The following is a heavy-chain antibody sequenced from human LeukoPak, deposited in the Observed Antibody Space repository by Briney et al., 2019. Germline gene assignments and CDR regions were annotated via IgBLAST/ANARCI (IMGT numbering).Heavy chain of an antibody. V-gene: IGHV3-11*05. CDR3: ARDALSFYYDSSGYYPDAFDI. J-gene: IGHJ3*02. CDR2: ISSSSSYT. D-gene: IGHD3-22*01. CDR1: GFTFSDYY. Sequence: RGSLRLSCAASGFTFSDYYMSWIRQAPGKGLEWVSYISSSSSYTNYADSVKGRFTISRDNAKNSLYLQMNSLRAEDTAVYYCARDALSFYYDSSGYYPDAFDIWGQGTMVTVSS.